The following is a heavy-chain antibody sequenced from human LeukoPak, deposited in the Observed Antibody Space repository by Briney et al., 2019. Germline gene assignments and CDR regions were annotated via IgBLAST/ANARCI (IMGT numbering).Heavy chain of an antibody. CDR2: FYTSGST. CDR3: ASGCSGGSCYSGSAFDY. V-gene: IGHV4-4*07. Sequence: SSETLSLTCIVSGGSISSYYWTWIRQPAGKGLEWIGRFYTSGSTNYNPSLKSRVTMSVDTSKNQFSLKLSSVTAADTAMYYCASGCSGGSCYSGSAFDYWGQGTLVTVSS. D-gene: IGHD2-15*01. CDR1: GGSISSYY. J-gene: IGHJ4*02.